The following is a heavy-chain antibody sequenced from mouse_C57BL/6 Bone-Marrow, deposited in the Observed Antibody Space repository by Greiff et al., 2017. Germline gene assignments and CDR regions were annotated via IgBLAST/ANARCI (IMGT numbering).Heavy chain of an antibody. Sequence: VQLQQSGAELVRPGASVTLSCKASGYTFTDYEMHWVKQTPVHGLEWIGAIDPETGGTAYNQKFKGKAILTAEKSSSTAYMELRSLTSEDSAVYYCTLYDYSDYWGQGTTLTVSS. D-gene: IGHD2-3*01. CDR2: IDPETGGT. CDR3: TLYDYSDY. CDR1: GYTFTDYE. J-gene: IGHJ2*01. V-gene: IGHV1-15*01.